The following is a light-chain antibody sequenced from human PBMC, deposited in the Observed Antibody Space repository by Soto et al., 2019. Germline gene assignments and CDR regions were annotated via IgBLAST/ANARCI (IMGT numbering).Light chain of an antibody. Sequence: QSALTQPPSVSGAPGQRVTISCTGSSSNIGAGYEVHWYQQLPGTAPKLLIYGNSNRPSGVPDRFSGSKSGTSASLAITGLQAEDEADYYCQSYDISLSGSVFGGGTQLTVL. CDR2: GNS. V-gene: IGLV1-40*01. J-gene: IGLJ7*01. CDR1: SSNIGAGYE. CDR3: QSYDISLSGSV.